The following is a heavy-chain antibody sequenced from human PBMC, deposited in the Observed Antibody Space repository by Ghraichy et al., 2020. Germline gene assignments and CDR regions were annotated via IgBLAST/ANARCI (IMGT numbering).Heavy chain of an antibody. J-gene: IGHJ2*01. CDR3: ARRVAVAGTWIWYFDL. V-gene: IGHV3-7*03. D-gene: IGHD6-19*01. Sequence: WGSLRLSCEASGFTFSTSWMTWVRQAPGKGLEWVANVKPDEGEKDYVDSVKGRFTISRDNGNNSVYLQMNSLRADDTAVYYCARRVAVAGTWIWYFDLWGRGTLVTVSS. CDR1: GFTFSTSW. CDR2: VKPDEGEK.